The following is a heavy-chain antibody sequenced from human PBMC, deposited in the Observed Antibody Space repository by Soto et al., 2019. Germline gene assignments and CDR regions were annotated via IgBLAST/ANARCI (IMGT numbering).Heavy chain of an antibody. J-gene: IGHJ6*03. Sequence: QVQLVESGGGVVQPGRSLRLSCAASGFTFSSYGMHWVRQAPGKGLEWVAVIWYDGSNKYYADSVKGRFTISRDNSKNTLYLQMNSLRAEDTAVYYCARAGDYGDYDPNAGYYYMDVWGKGTTVTVSS. CDR3: ARAGDYGDYDPNAGYYYMDV. CDR2: IWYDGSNK. CDR1: GFTFSSYG. V-gene: IGHV3-33*01. D-gene: IGHD4-17*01.